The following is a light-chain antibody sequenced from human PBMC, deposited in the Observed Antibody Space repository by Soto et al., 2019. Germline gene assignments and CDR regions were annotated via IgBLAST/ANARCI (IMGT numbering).Light chain of an antibody. Sequence: QSALTQPRSVSGSPGQSVTISCTGTSSDVGSYNYVSWYQQHPGKAPKLMIYDVSKRPSGVPDRFSGSKSGNTASLTLSGLQAEDEADYYCCSYAGSYWVFGGGTQLTVL. CDR1: SSDVGSYNY. J-gene: IGLJ3*02. CDR2: DVS. V-gene: IGLV2-11*01. CDR3: CSYAGSYWV.